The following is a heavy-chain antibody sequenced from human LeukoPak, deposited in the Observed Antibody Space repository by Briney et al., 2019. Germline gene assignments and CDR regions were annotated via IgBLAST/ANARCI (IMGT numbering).Heavy chain of an antibody. V-gene: IGHV3-48*01. CDR1: RFTFRTYY. CDR3: ARDMGTSSWHAFDN. CDR2: ISPSSGAI. D-gene: IGHD6-13*01. Sequence: GGSLRLSCAASRFTFRTYYMNWVRQTPGKGLEWVSYISPSSGAIHYADSVKGRFTISRDNAKNSLSLQMNSLGAEDTAVYYCARDMGTSSWHAFDNWGQGTLVTVSS. J-gene: IGHJ4*02.